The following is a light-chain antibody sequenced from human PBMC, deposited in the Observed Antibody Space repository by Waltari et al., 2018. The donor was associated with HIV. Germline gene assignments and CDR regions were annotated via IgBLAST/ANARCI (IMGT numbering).Light chain of an antibody. CDR1: SSDVGGYNY. Sequence: QSALTQPAPASGSPGPSITISCTGTSSDVGGYNYVSWYQQHPGKAPKLMIYEVSNRPSGVSNRFAGSKSGNTASLTISVLQAEDEADYYCSSYTSSSLVVFGGGTKLTVL. V-gene: IGLV2-14*01. CDR3: SSYTSSSLVV. J-gene: IGLJ2*01. CDR2: EVS.